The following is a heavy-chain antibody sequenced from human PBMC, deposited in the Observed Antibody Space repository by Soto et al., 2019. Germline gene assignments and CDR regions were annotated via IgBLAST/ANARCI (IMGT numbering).Heavy chain of an antibody. CDR3: ARAGCTHTTCPLFDY. J-gene: IGHJ4*02. D-gene: IGHD2-2*01. V-gene: IGHV3-21*01. Sequence: EVQLVESGGGLVKPGGSLRLSCEASGFTFSDYSINWVRQAPGKGLEWVSVISSSSNYIYYADSVKGRFTISRDNAKNSLYLQMNSLRAEDTAVYYCARAGCTHTTCPLFDYWGQGTLVTVSS. CDR1: GFTFSDYS. CDR2: ISSSSNYI.